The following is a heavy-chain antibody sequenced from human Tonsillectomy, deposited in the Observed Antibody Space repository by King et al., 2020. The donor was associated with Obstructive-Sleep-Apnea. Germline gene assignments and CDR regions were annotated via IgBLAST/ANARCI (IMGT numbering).Heavy chain of an antibody. J-gene: IGHJ4*02. Sequence: VQLVESGGALVQPGGSLRLSCATSGFTFSSYWMTWVRQAPGKGLEWVATIKQDGSEKYYADSVKGRFIISRDNAQNSLYLQMDSLGAGDTAVYYCARVLLWFGELTYWGQGTLVTVSS. CDR2: IKQDGSEK. CDR3: ARVLLWFGELTY. CDR1: GFTFSSYW. D-gene: IGHD3-10*01. V-gene: IGHV3-7*01.